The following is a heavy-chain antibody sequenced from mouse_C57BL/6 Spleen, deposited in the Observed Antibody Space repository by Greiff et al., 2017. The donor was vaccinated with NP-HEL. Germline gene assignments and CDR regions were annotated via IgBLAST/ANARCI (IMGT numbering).Heavy chain of an antibody. CDR1: GYTFTEYT. CDR2: FYPGSGSI. J-gene: IGHJ2*01. D-gene: IGHD1-1*01. CDR3: ARHEEGATTVVAPFDY. Sequence: QVQLQQSGAELVKPGASVKLSCKASGYTFTEYTIHWVKQRSGQGLEWIGWFYPGSGSIKYNEKFKDKATLTADKSSSTVYMELSRLTSEDSAVYFGARHEEGATTVVAPFDYWGQGTTLTVSS. V-gene: IGHV1-62-2*01.